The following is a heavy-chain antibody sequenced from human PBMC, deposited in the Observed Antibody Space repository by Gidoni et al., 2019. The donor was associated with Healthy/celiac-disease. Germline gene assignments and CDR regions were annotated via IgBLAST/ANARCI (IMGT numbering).Heavy chain of an antibody. V-gene: IGHV3-23*01. J-gene: IGHJ4*02. CDR3: AKDTAFVPFLFDY. D-gene: IGHD5-18*01. CDR2: ISGSGGST. Sequence: EVQPLESGGGLVQPGGSLRLSCSASGFTFSSYAMSWVRQAPGKGLEWVSAISGSGGSTYYADSVKGRFTISRDNSKNTLYLQMNSLRAEDTAVYYCAKDTAFVPFLFDYWGQGTLVTVSS. CDR1: GFTFSSYA.